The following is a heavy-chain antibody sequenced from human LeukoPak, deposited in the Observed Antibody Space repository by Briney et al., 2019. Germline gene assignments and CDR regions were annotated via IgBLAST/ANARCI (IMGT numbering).Heavy chain of an antibody. Sequence: ASVKVSCKASRYTFTSYDINWVRQATGQGLEWMGWMNPNSGNTGYAQKFQGRVTMTRNTSISTAYMELSSLRSEDTAVYYCARPPPAYGDYSYYYYGMDVWGQGTTVTVSS. CDR3: ARPPPAYGDYSYYYYGMDV. V-gene: IGHV1-8*01. CDR1: RYTFTSYD. D-gene: IGHD4-17*01. CDR2: MNPNSGNT. J-gene: IGHJ6*02.